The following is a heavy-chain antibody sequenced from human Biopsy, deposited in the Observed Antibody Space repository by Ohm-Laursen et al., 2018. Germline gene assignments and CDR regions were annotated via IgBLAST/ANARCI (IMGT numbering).Heavy chain of an antibody. CDR3: GSAATFGASHHWPHF. CDR2: IWDNGNNK. J-gene: IGHJ4*02. D-gene: IGHD4/OR15-4a*01. Sequence: SLRLSCSASGFDFSSYGMHWVRQTPGKGLGWVALIWDNGNNKYYADSVNGRFTISRDDAKDTLYLQMNSLKTEDTAVYYCGSAATFGASHHWPHFWGQGTLVTVSS. CDR1: GFDFSSYG. V-gene: IGHV3-33*01.